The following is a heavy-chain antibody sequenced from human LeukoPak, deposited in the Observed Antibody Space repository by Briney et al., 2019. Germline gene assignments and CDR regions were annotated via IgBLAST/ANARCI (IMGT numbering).Heavy chain of an antibody. CDR2: IYPGDSDT. D-gene: IGHD2-8*01. Sequence: GESLKVSCKGSGYSFPTYWIAWVRQMPGKGLEWMGIIYPGDSDTRYSPSFQGQVTISADKSINTAYLQWRSLKASDTAMYYCARSSGLYARIGSWGQGTLVTVSS. CDR3: ARSSGLYARIGS. CDR1: GYSFPTYW. V-gene: IGHV5-51*01. J-gene: IGHJ5*01.